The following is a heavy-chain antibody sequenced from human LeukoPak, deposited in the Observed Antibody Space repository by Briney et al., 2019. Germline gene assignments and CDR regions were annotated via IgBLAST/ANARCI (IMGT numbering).Heavy chain of an antibody. CDR2: ISGSGGDT. D-gene: IGHD3-16*01. Sequence: GGSLRLSCAASGFTFSSYAMTWVRQAPGKGLEWVSSISGSGGDTYYADSVKGRFTISRDNSKNTLYLQMNSLRAEDTAVYYCAKRSSTDVWGSYADYWGQGTLVTVSS. CDR3: AKRSSTDVWGSYADY. CDR1: GFTFSSYA. J-gene: IGHJ4*02. V-gene: IGHV3-23*01.